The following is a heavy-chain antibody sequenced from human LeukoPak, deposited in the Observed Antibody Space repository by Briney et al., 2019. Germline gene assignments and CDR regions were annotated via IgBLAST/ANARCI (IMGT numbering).Heavy chain of an antibody. CDR2: IIPIFVTA. V-gene: IGHV1-69*13. CDR1: GGTFSNYA. CDR3: ARGTSGWYSEY. D-gene: IGHD6-19*01. J-gene: IGHJ4*02. Sequence: SVKVSCKASGGTFSNYAINWVRQAPGQGLEWMGGIIPIFVTAHYSQKFQGRVMITADEPTSTAYMELSSLRSEDTAMYYCARGTSGWYSEYWGQGTLVTVSS.